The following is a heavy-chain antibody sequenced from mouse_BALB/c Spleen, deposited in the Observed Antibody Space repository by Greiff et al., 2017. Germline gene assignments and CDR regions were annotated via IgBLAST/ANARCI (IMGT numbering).Heavy chain of an antibody. CDR1: GYTFTNYW. D-gene: IGHD1-1*01. CDR2: IYPGGGYT. CDR3: ARPDYYGSSYDFDY. Sequence: QVQLKQSGAELVRPGTSVKISCKASGYTFTNYWLGWVKQRPGHGLEWIGEIYPGGGYTNYNEKFKGKATLTADTSSSTAYMQLSSLTSEDSAVYFCARPDYYGSSYDFDYWGQGTTLTVSS. J-gene: IGHJ2*01. V-gene: IGHV1-63*02.